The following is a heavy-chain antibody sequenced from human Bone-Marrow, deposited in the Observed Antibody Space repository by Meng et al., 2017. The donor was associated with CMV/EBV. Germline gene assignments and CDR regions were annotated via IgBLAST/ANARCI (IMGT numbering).Heavy chain of an antibody. CDR3: AGGSATTVTPFDY. Sequence: KASGGTFSSYAISWVRQAPGQGLEWMGGISPIFGTANYAQKFQGRVTLPADASTSTAYMELSSLRSEDTAVSYCAGGSATTVTPFDYWGQGTLVTVSS. CDR1: GGTFSSYA. CDR2: ISPIFGTA. D-gene: IGHD4-17*01. J-gene: IGHJ4*02. V-gene: IGHV1-69*01.